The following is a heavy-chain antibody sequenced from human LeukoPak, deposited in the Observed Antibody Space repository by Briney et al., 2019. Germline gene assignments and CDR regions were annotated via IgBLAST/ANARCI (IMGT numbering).Heavy chain of an antibody. CDR2: IYYSGST. Sequence: SETLSLTCTVSGGSISSGDYYWSWIRKPPGKGLEWIGYIYYSGSTYYNPSLKSRVTISVDTSKNQFSLKLSSVTAADTAVYYCASGSTVTTGYDAFDIWGQGTMVTVSS. CDR3: ASGSTVTTGYDAFDI. V-gene: IGHV4-30-4*08. J-gene: IGHJ3*02. D-gene: IGHD4-17*01. CDR1: GGSISSGDYY.